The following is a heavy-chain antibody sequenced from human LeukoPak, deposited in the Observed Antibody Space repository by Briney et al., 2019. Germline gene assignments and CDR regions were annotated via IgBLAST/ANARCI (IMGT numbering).Heavy chain of an antibody. CDR2: INHSGST. V-gene: IGHV4-34*01. Sequence: PSETLSLTCAVYGGSFSGYYWSWIRQPPGKGLEWIGEINHSGSTNYNPSLKSRVTISVDKSKNQFSLKLSSVTAADTAVYYCARDGNYDFWSGYYTGYDYWGQGTLVTVSS. D-gene: IGHD3-3*01. CDR3: ARDGNYDFWSGYYTGYDY. J-gene: IGHJ4*02. CDR1: GGSFSGYY.